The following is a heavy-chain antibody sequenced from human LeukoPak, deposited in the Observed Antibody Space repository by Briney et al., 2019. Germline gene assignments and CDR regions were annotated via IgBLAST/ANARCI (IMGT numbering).Heavy chain of an antibody. CDR3: ATSTVVKKRLFFPSSY. CDR2: FDPEDGET. CDR1: GYTLTELS. J-gene: IGHJ4*02. D-gene: IGHD4-23*01. V-gene: IGHV1-24*01. Sequence: ASVKVSCKVSGYTLTELSMHWVRQAPGKGLEWMGGFDPEDGETIYAQKFQGRVTMTEDTSTDTAYMELSSLRSEDTAVYYCATSTVVKKRLFFPSSYWGQGPLVTVSS.